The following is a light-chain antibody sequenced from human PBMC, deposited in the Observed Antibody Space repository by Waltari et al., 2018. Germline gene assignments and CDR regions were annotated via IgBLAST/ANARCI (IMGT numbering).Light chain of an antibody. CDR3: QVWDNSTEV. CDR1: KLGERS. CDR2: QDV. V-gene: IGLV3-1*01. J-gene: IGLJ2*01. Sequence: SYGLTQPPSLSVSPGQTASIICSGDKLGERSASWYQQKAGQSPMLVIFQDVKRPSGIPGRFSGSNSGNTATLTISGTQAMDEADYYCQVWDNSTEVFGGGTKLTVL.